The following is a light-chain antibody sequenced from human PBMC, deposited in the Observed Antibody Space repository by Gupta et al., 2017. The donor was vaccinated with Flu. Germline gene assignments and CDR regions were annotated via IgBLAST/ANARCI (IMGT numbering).Light chain of an antibody. Sequence: QSVLTQPPSASGTPGQRVTISCSGSISNIGGNPVYWYQHLPGTAPTLLVFYHKQRPSGAPDPFSGSKSGSAASPAITRIQYQDEADDDCSSSADNLNGTNWVFGGGTKLTVL. CDR3: SSSADNLNGTNWV. CDR1: ISNIGGNP. CDR2: YHK. V-gene: IGLV1-44*01. J-gene: IGLJ3*02.